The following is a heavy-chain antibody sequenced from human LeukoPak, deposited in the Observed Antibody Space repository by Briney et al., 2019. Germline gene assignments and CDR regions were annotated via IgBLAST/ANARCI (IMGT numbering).Heavy chain of an antibody. V-gene: IGHV4-4*07. Sequence: SEILSLTCTVSGGSITIYYWSWIRQPAGKGLEWIGRIYTSGSTNYNPSHKSRVTMSVDTSKNQFSLKLSSVTAADTAVYYCARDHHDFWSGSYGMDVWGQGTTVTVSS. J-gene: IGHJ6*02. D-gene: IGHD3-3*01. CDR2: IYTSGST. CDR1: GGSITIYY. CDR3: ARDHHDFWSGSYGMDV.